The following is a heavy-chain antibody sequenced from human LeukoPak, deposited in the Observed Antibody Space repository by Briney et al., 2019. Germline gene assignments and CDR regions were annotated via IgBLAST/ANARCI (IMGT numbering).Heavy chain of an antibody. D-gene: IGHD6-19*01. CDR3: ARDSSGWYALAFDY. Sequence: ASVKVSCKASGYTFTSYGISWVRQAPGQGLEWMGWISAYNGNTNYAQKLQGRVTMTTDTSTSTAYMELRSLRSDDTAVYYCARDSSGWYALAFDYWGQGTLVTVSS. J-gene: IGHJ4*02. CDR2: ISAYNGNT. CDR1: GYTFTSYG. V-gene: IGHV1-18*01.